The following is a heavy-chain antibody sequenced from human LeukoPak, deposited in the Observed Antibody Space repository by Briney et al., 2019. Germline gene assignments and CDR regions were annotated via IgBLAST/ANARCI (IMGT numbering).Heavy chain of an antibody. D-gene: IGHD3-22*01. CDR2: ISSSSSYI. J-gene: IGHJ6*02. V-gene: IGHV3-21*01. CDR3: AKDRYDSSGYYLRVCYYYGMDV. CDR1: GFTFSSYS. Sequence: GGSLRLSCAASGFTFSSYSMNWVRQAPGKGLEWVSSISSSSSYIYYADSVKGRFTISRDNSKNTLYLQMNSLRAEDTAVYYCAKDRYDSSGYYLRVCYYYGMDVWGQGTTVTVSS.